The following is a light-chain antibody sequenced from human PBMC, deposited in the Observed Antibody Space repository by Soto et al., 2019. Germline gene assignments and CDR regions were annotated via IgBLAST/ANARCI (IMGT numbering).Light chain of an antibody. J-gene: IGLJ1*01. V-gene: IGLV1-51*01. Sequence: QSVLTQPPPVSAAPGQKGPLSFSGSSPKFGNNYVSWYQQLPGTAPKLLIYDNNKRPSGIPDRFSGSKSGTSATLGITGLQTGDEADYYCGTWDSSLSAGYVFGPGTKVTVL. CDR2: DNN. CDR3: GTWDSSLSAGYV. CDR1: SPKFGNNY.